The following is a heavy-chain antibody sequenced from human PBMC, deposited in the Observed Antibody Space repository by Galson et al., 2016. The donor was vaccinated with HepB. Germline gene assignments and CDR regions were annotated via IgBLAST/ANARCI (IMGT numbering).Heavy chain of an antibody. V-gene: IGHV3-30*03. J-gene: IGHJ4*02. D-gene: IGHD1-7*01. CDR2: VSHDGTDA. CDR3: VELSVV. Sequence: SLRLSCADSGFSFSSYGIHWVRQAPGRGLKWVAVVSHDGTDAFYADSVKGRFTISRDNSKNTVYLQMNSLRAEDTAMHYCVELSVVWGQGTLVTVSS. CDR1: GFSFSSYG.